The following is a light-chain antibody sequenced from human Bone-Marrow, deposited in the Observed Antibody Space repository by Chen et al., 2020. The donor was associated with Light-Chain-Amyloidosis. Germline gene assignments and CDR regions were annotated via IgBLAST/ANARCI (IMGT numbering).Light chain of an antibody. V-gene: IGKV3-15*01. CDR1: QSVSSN. CDR3: QQHRT. Sequence: EIVMTQSPATLSVFPGERATLPCRASQSVSSNLAWYQQKPGQAPRLLIYGASTRATGIPARFSGSGSGTEFTLTISRMQSEDFAVYFCQQHRTFGQGTKVEVK. CDR2: GAS. J-gene: IGKJ1*01.